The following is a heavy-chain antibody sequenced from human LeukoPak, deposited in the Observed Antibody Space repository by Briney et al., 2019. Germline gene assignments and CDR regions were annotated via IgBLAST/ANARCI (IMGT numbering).Heavy chain of an antibody. V-gene: IGHV3-30*04. CDR3: ARGEANYYDSSGPI. J-gene: IGHJ3*02. CDR2: ISYDGSNK. D-gene: IGHD3-22*01. CDR1: GFTFSSYA. Sequence: GGSLRLSCAASGFTFSSYAMHWVRQAPGKGLEWVAVISYDGSNKYYADPVKGRFTISRDNSKNTLYLQMNSLRAEDTAVYYCARGEANYYDSSGPIWGQGTMVTVSS.